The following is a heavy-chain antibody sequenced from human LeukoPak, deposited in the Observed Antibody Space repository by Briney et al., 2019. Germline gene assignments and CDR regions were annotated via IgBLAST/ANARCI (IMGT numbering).Heavy chain of an antibody. D-gene: IGHD1-26*01. CDR3: ARHLWRGELLH. CDR2: INHSGST. CDR1: GGSFSGYY. Sequence: SETLSLTCAVYGGSFSGYYWSWIRQPPGKGLEWIGEINHSGSTNYNPSLKSRVTISVDTSKNQFSLKLSSVTAADTAVYYCARHLWRGELLHWGQGTLVTVSS. J-gene: IGHJ4*02. V-gene: IGHV4-34*01.